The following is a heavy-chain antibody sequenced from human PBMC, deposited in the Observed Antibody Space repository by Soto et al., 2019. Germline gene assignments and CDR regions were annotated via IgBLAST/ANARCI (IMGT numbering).Heavy chain of an antibody. CDR2: INPNSGGT. CDR3: ARAMLLWSGWFDP. CDR1: GYTFTGYY. J-gene: IGHJ5*02. V-gene: IGHV1-2*04. Sequence: ASVKVSCKASGYTFTGYYMHWVRQAPGQGLEWMGWINPNSGGTNYAQKFQGWVTMTRDTSISTAYMELSRLRSDDTAVYYCARAMLLWSGWFDPWGQGTLVTVS. D-gene: IGHD2-21*01.